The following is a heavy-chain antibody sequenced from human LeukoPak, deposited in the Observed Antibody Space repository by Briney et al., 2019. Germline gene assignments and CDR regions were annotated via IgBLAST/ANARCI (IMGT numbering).Heavy chain of an antibody. Sequence: PGGSLRLSCAASGFTFSNYWMHWVRQAPGKGLEWVANIKQDGSEKYYVGSVKGRFSISRDNAKNSVYLQMNSLRVEDTAVYFCARGGGLDVWGQGATVTVSS. CDR3: ARGGGLDV. V-gene: IGHV3-7*03. J-gene: IGHJ6*02. CDR1: GFTFSNYW. CDR2: IKQDGSEK. D-gene: IGHD3-16*01.